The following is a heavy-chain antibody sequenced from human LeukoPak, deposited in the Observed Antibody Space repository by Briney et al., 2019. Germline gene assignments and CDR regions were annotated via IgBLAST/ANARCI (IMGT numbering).Heavy chain of an antibody. V-gene: IGHV3-30*18. CDR2: ISYDGSNK. CDR3: AKDRTTYGGNPQDY. CDR1: GFTFSSYG. D-gene: IGHD4-23*01. Sequence: GGSLGLSCAASGFTFSSYGMHWVRQAPGKGLEWVAVISYDGSNKYYADSVKGRFTISRDNSKNTLYLQMNSLRAEDTAVYYCAKDRTTYGGNPQDYWGQGTLVTVSS. J-gene: IGHJ4*02.